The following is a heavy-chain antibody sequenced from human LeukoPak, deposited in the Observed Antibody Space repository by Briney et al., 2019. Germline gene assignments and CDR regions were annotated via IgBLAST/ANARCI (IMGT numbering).Heavy chain of an antibody. J-gene: IGHJ4*02. CDR2: IYSGGST. CDR1: GFTVSSNY. V-gene: IGHV3-53*05. CDR3: ARENNWNYALNFDY. D-gene: IGHD1-7*01. Sequence: GGSLRLSCAASGFTVSSNYMSWVRQAPGKGLEWVSVIYSGGSTYYADSVKGRFTISRDNSKNTLYLQMNSLRAEDTAVYYCARENNWNYALNFDYWGQGTLVTVSS.